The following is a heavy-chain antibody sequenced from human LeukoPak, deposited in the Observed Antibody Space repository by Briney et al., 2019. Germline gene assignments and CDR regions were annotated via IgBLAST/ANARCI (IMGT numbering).Heavy chain of an antibody. V-gene: IGHV1-18*01. CDR2: ISAYNGNT. D-gene: IGHD2-2*01. CDR1: GYTFTSYG. CDR3: ASDICSSTSCYYPYYYYGMDV. J-gene: IGHJ6*02. Sequence: ASVKLSCKASGYTFTSYGISWVRQAPGQGLEWMGWISAYNGNTNYAQKLQGRVTMTTDTSTSTAYMELRSLRSDDTAVYYCASDICSSTSCYYPYYYYGMDVWGQGTTVTVSS.